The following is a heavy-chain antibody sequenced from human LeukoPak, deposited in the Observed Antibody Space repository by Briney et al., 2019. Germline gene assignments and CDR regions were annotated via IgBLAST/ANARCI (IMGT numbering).Heavy chain of an antibody. CDR1: GFTFSSYD. J-gene: IGHJ6*03. CDR2: IGTAGDT. Sequence: VGSLRLSCAASGFTFSSYDMHWVRQVTGKGLEWVSTIGTAGDTYYPGSVKGRFTISRENAKNSLYLQMNNLRAGDTAVYYCARGGDFGYSYGGYYYMDVWGKGTTVTVSS. V-gene: IGHV3-13*01. CDR3: ARGGDFGYSYGGYYYMDV. D-gene: IGHD5-18*01.